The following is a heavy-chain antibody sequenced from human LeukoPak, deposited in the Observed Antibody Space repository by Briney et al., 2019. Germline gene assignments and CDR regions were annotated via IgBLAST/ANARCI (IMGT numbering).Heavy chain of an antibody. D-gene: IGHD2-2*01. Sequence: SETLSLTCAVYGGSFSGYYWSWIRQPPGKGLEWIGEINHSGSTNYNPSLKSRVTISVDTSKNQFSLKLSSVTAADTAVYYCARFTRIRIVVVPAALGQGFDPWGQGTLVTVSS. CDR2: INHSGST. CDR3: ARFTRIRIVVVPAALGQGFDP. J-gene: IGHJ5*02. CDR1: GGSFSGYY. V-gene: IGHV4-34*01.